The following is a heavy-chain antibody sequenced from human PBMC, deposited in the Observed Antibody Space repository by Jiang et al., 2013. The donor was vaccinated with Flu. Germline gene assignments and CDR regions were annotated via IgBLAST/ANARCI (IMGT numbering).Heavy chain of an antibody. CDR3: ARAKTRREYYYDSSGYYDGDWFDP. CDR1: GFTFSSYS. Sequence: LLESGGGLVKPGGSLRLSCAASGFTFSSYSMNWVRQAPGKGLEWVSSISSSSSYIYYADSVKGRFTISRDNAKNSLYLQMNSLRAEDTAVYYCARAKTRREYYYDSSGYYDGDWFDPWGQGTLVTVSS. V-gene: IGHV3-21*01. CDR2: ISSSSSYI. J-gene: IGHJ5*02. D-gene: IGHD3-22*01.